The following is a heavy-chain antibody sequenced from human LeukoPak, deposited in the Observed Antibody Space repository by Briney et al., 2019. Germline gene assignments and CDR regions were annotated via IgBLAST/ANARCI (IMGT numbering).Heavy chain of an antibody. D-gene: IGHD3-22*01. Sequence: PGGSLRLSCAASGFTFSNAWMSWVRQAPGKGLEWVSGISGSGVSTYYADSVKGRFTISRDNSQNTLFLQMNSLRAEDTAVYYCAKDRSSGYLGADIFDCWGQGTLVTVSS. CDR3: AKDRSSGYLGADIFDC. CDR2: ISGSGVST. V-gene: IGHV3-23*01. J-gene: IGHJ4*02. CDR1: GFTFSNAW.